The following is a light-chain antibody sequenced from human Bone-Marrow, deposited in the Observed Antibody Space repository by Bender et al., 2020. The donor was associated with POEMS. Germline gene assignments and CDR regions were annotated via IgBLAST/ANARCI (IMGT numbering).Light chain of an antibody. CDR2: EVS. CDR3: ASYAGGNVV. V-gene: IGLV2-23*02. CDR1: SSDVGSDNL. J-gene: IGLJ1*01. Sequence: QSALTQPASVSGSPGQSITISCTGTSSDVGSDNLVSWYQQHPGKVPKLMIFEVSERPSGVPDRFSGSKYGNTASLTVSGLQAEDEATYYCASYAGGNVVFGTGTKVTVL.